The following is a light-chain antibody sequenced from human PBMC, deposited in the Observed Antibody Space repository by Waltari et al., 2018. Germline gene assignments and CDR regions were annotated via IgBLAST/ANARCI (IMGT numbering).Light chain of an antibody. CDR3: QQYNNWPPTT. V-gene: IGKV3-15*01. J-gene: IGKJ2*01. Sequence: EIVIAQSPATLSASLGARATLSCRASQSVSSNLAWYQQKPGQAPRLLIYGAATRATGIPARFSGSGSGTEFTLTISSLQSEDFAVYYCQQYNNWPPTTFGQGTKLEIK. CDR2: GAA. CDR1: QSVSSN.